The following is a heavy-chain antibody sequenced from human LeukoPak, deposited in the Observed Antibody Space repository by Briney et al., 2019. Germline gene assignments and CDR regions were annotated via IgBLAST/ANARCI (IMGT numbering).Heavy chain of an antibody. D-gene: IGHD2-21*01. CDR3: ASHYYSAFDAFDI. J-gene: IGHJ3*02. V-gene: IGHV4-59*01. CDR2: IYYSGST. CDR1: GGSISSYY. Sequence: SETLSLTCTVSGGSISSYYWSWIRQPPGKGLEWIGYIYYSGSTNYNPSLKSRVTISVDTSKNQFSLKLSSVTAADTAVYYCASHYYSAFDAFDIWGQGTMVTVSS.